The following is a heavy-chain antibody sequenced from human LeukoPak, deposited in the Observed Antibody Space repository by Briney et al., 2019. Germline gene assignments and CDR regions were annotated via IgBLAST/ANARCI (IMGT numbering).Heavy chain of an antibody. J-gene: IGHJ6*03. Sequence: SETLSLTCAVSCYSISNGYYWVWIRQPPGRGLEWIGSLYHSDSAYYNTSLRSRVSMSVDTSKNQFSLTLSFVTAADTAVYYCARQHDSYYYYYIDVWGSGTTVTVSS. V-gene: IGHV4-38-2*01. CDR2: LYHSDSA. CDR1: CYSISNGYY. CDR3: ARQHDSYYYYYIDV.